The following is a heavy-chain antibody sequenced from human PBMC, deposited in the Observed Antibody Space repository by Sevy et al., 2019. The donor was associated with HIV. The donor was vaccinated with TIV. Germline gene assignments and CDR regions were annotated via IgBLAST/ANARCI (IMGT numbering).Heavy chain of an antibody. CDR3: AGENAWGRGYS. J-gene: IGHJ4*02. CDR1: GGSITSNY. Sequence: SETLSLTCTVSGGSITSNYRNWIRQPPGKGLEWIADIYYNGHTNYNPSLKSRVTISLDTSKNKFSLRLDSMTAADTAMYYCAGENAWGRGYSWGQGTLVTVSS. CDR2: IYYNGHT. V-gene: IGHV4-59*08. D-gene: IGHD1-26*01.